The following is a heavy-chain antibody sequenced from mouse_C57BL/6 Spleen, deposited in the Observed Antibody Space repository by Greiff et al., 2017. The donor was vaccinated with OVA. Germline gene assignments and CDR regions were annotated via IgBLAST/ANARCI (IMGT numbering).Heavy chain of an antibody. CDR1: GYTFTDYE. Sequence: VQLQQSGAELVRPGASVTLSCKASGYTFTDYEMHWVKQTPVHGLEWIGAIDPETGGTAYNQKFKGKAILTADKSSSTAYMELRSLTSEDSAVYYCTRTGTTGDYWGQGTTLTVSS. CDR3: TRTGTTGDY. J-gene: IGHJ2*01. V-gene: IGHV1-15*01. D-gene: IGHD1-1*01. CDR2: IDPETGGT.